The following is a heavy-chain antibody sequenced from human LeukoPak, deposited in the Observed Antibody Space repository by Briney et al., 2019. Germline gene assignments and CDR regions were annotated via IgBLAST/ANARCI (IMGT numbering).Heavy chain of an antibody. Sequence: GSSVKVSCKASGGTFSSYDINWVRQATGQGLEWMGWMNPNSGNTGYAQKFQGRVTMTRNTSISTAYMELSSLRSEDTAVYYCARGPYSSSWYGGDWGQGTLVTVSS. D-gene: IGHD6-13*01. CDR2: MNPNSGNT. CDR1: GGTFSSYD. CDR3: ARGPYSSSWYGGD. J-gene: IGHJ4*02. V-gene: IGHV1-8*02.